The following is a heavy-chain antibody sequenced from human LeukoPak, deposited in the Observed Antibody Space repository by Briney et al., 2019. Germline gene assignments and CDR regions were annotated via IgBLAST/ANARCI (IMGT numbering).Heavy chain of an antibody. J-gene: IGHJ4*02. D-gene: IGHD3-22*01. Sequence: SQALSLTCSISGDGVSSNSAAWNWIRQSPSRGLEWLGRTYYRSKWYNEYAVSVKSRITINPDTSRNQFSLQLNSVTPEDTAVYYCAREPGYYDSSGAFDYWGQGTLVTVSS. CDR1: GDGVSSNSAA. CDR3: AREPGYYDSSGAFDY. CDR2: TYYRSKWYN. V-gene: IGHV6-1*01.